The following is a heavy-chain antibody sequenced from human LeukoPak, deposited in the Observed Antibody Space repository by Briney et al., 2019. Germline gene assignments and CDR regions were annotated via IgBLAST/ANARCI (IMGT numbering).Heavy chain of an antibody. J-gene: IGHJ6*03. CDR1: GFTFSSYA. CDR2: ISGSGGST. CDR3: AKMRGQYYHSYYMDA. V-gene: IGHV3-23*01. Sequence: GGSLRLSCAASGFTFSSYAMSWVRQAPGKGLEWVSAISGSGGSTYYADSVKGRFTVSRDNSKSTLYLQMNSLTAEDTAVYYCAKMRGQYYHSYYMDAWGKGTTVTVSS.